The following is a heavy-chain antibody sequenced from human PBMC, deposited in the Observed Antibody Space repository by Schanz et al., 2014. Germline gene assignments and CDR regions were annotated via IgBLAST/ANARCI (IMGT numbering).Heavy chain of an antibody. J-gene: IGHJ4*02. CDR3: ARGTPFLCDY. D-gene: IGHD3-16*01. Sequence: EVQLVESGGGLVKPGRSLRLSCAASGFTFDDHAMHWVRQVPGKGLEWVSSISSTSTYLYYADSVKGRFTISRDSARNSLYLQMSSLRAEDTAVYYCARGTPFLCDYWGQGTLVTVSS. V-gene: IGHV3-21*01. CDR1: GFTFDDHA. CDR2: ISSTSTYL.